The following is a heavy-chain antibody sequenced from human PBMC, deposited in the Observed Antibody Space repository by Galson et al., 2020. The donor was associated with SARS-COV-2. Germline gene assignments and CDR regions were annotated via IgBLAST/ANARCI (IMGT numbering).Heavy chain of an antibody. Sequence: SLKISCAASGFTFDDYAMHWVRQAPGKGLEWVSGINWNSGSIGYADSVKGRFTISRDNAKNSLYLQMNSLRAEDTALYYCAKDIWSDSELGTSFDYWGQGTLVTVSS. CDR1: GFTFDDYA. V-gene: IGHV3-9*01. CDR2: INWNSGSI. J-gene: IGHJ4*02. CDR3: AKDIWSDSELGTSFDY. D-gene: IGHD7-27*01.